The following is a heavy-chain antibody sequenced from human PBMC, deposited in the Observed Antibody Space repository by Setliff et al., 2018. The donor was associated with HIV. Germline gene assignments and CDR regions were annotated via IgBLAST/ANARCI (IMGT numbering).Heavy chain of an antibody. Sequence: PSETLSLTCAVYGGSFSGYYWSWIRQSPGRGLEWIGEINHSGSTNYNPSLKSRVTISVDTSKNQFSLKLSSVTAADTAVYYCARGEVSAARHNWFDPWGQGTLVTVSS. V-gene: IGHV4-34*01. CDR2: INHSGST. D-gene: IGHD6-6*01. J-gene: IGHJ5*02. CDR3: ARGEVSAARHNWFDP. CDR1: GGSFSGYY.